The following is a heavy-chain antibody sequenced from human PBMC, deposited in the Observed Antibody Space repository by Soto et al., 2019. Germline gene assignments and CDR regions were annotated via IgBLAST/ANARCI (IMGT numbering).Heavy chain of an antibody. CDR3: ARDGDRGWGD. V-gene: IGHV3-53*01. D-gene: IGHD3-10*01. Sequence: PGWSXRLSGLASVLIVISSYMIWVGHAPGKGLECISYISGRCETFYSNSVKGRFTISKDNWENTLILQMNNLRGDDTGVYYCARDGDRGWGDWGQGAQVTVSS. CDR2: ISGRCET. J-gene: IGHJ1*01. CDR1: VLIVISSY.